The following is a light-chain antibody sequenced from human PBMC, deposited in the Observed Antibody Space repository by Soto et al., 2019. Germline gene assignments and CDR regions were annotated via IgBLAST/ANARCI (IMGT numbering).Light chain of an antibody. V-gene: IGLV1-40*01. Sequence: QSVLTQPPSGSGAPGQRVTISCTGSSSNIGAGSVVHWHQHLPGTAPKLLINGNNNRPSGVPDRFSGSKSGTSASLAITGLQAEDEADYYCQSYDSSLSGSVVFGAGTQLTVL. CDR3: QSYDSSLSGSVV. CDR2: GNN. CDR1: SSNIGAGSV. J-gene: IGLJ2*01.